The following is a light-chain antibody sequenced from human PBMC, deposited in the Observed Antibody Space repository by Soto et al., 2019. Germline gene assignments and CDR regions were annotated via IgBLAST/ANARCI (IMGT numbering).Light chain of an antibody. CDR2: AAS. V-gene: IGKV1-39*01. Sequence: ITQSPLSLPVTPGEPASISCRSSQSISSYLNWYQQKPGKAPNLLIFAASSLQSGVPSRFSGSGSGTDFTLTISSLQPEDFATYYCQQSYSTPVTFGQGTKVDIK. CDR1: QSISSY. J-gene: IGKJ2*01. CDR3: QQSYSTPVT.